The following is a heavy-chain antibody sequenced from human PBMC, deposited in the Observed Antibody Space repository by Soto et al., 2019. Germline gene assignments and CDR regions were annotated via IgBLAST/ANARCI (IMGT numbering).Heavy chain of an antibody. V-gene: IGHV4-31*03. J-gene: IGHJ5*02. D-gene: IGHD5-12*01. CDR2: VYYSGST. CDR3: ALDKSGSWFDP. CDR1: GGSISSDGYY. Sequence: QVQLQESGPGLVKPSQTLSLTCTVSGGSISSDGYYWNWIRQHPGKGLEWIGYVYYSGSTYYNQSLKSRVTISVDTYKNQFSLKLTSVTAADTAVYYCALDKSGSWFDPWGQGTLVTVSS.